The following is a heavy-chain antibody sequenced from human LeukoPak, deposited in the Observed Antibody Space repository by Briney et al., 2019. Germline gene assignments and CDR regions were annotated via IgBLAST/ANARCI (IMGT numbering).Heavy chain of an antibody. CDR3: ASVLGTSSTPDY. Sequence: GGSLRLSCAASGFTFSSYSMNWVRQAPGKGLEWVSSISSSSSYIYYADSVKGRFTISRDNAKNSLYLQMNSLRAEDTAVYYCASVLGTSSTPDYWGQGTLVTVSS. V-gene: IGHV3-21*01. D-gene: IGHD3-16*01. J-gene: IGHJ4*02. CDR2: ISSSSSYI. CDR1: GFTFSSYS.